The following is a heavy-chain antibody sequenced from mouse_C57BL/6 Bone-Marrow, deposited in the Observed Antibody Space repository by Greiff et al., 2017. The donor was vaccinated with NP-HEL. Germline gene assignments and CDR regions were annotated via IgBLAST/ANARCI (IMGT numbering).Heavy chain of an antibody. CDR3: ASSSYFYYAMDY. CDR1: GFSLTSYG. J-gene: IGHJ4*01. Sequence: VQLVESGPGLVQPSQSLSITCTVSGFSLTSYGVHWVRQSPGKGLEWLGVIWSGGSTDYNAAFISRLSISKDNSKSQVFFKMNSLQADDTAIYYCASSSYFYYAMDYWGQGTSVTVSS. V-gene: IGHV2-2*01. D-gene: IGHD1-1*01. CDR2: IWSGGST.